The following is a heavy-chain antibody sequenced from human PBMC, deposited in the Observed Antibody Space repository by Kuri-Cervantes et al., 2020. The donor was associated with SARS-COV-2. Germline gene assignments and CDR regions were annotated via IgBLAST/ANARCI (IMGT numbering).Heavy chain of an antibody. J-gene: IGHJ4*02. V-gene: IGHV4-31*03. CDR1: GGSISSGGYY. Sequence: SETLSLTCTVSGGSISSGGYYWSWIRQHPGKGLEWIGYIYYSGSTYYNPSLKSRVTISVDTSKNQFSLKLSSVTAADTAVYYCARETGDNTMYYFDYWGQGTLVTVSS. CDR3: ARETGDNTMYYFDY. D-gene: IGHD7-27*01. CDR2: IYYSGST.